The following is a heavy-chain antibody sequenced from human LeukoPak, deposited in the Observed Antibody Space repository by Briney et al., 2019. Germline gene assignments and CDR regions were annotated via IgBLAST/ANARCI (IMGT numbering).Heavy chain of an antibody. CDR3: ARWRSGYCSSTSCYTPGDFDY. D-gene: IGHD2-2*02. J-gene: IGHJ4*02. CDR1: GGTFSSYA. Sequence: SVKVSCKASGGTFSSYAISWVRQAPGPGLEWMGGIIPIFSTANYAQKFQGRVTITTDESTSTAYMELSSLRSEDTAVYYCARWRSGYCSSTSCYTPGDFDYWGQGTLVTVSS. V-gene: IGHV1-69*05. CDR2: IIPIFSTA.